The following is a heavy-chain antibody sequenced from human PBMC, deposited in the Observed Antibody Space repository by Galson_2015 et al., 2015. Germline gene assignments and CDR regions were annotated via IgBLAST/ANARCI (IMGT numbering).Heavy chain of an antibody. CDR3: ARVEGVGYCTGGVCYTNWFDP. Sequence: ETLSLTCAVSGGSISSSNWWSWVRQPPGKGLEWIGEVYHSGSTNYNPPLKSRVTISVDKSKNQFSLKLISVTAADTAVYYCARVEGVGYCTGGVCYTNWFDPWGQGTLVTVSS. J-gene: IGHJ5*02. D-gene: IGHD2-8*02. CDR2: VYHSGST. V-gene: IGHV4-4*02. CDR1: GGSISSSNW.